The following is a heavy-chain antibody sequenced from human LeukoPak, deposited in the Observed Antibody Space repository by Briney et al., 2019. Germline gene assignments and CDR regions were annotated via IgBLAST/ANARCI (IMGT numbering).Heavy chain of an antibody. Sequence: ASETLSLTCTVSGVSISSGSYYWSWIRQPAGKRLEWIGRIYTSGSTNYNPSLKSRVTISVDTSKNQFSLKLSSVTAADTAVYYCARWRYDILTGPQAGFDYWGQGTLVTVSS. V-gene: IGHV4-61*02. CDR3: ARWRYDILTGPQAGFDY. D-gene: IGHD3-9*01. CDR2: IYTSGST. J-gene: IGHJ4*02. CDR1: GVSISSGSYY.